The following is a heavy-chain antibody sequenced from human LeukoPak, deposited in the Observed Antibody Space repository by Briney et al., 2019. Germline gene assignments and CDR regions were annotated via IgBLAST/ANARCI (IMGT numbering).Heavy chain of an antibody. CDR2: IYSGGGT. Sequence: SETLSHTCNVSGVSINGYYWNWIREPAGKGLEWIGRIYSGGGTNYNPSLKSRVTMSVDTSKNHFSLNVTSVTAADTAVYYCAREALAAAGRGGDYWGQGTLVTVSS. J-gene: IGHJ4*02. D-gene: IGHD6-13*01. CDR3: AREALAAAGRGGDY. CDR1: GVSINGYY. V-gene: IGHV4-4*07.